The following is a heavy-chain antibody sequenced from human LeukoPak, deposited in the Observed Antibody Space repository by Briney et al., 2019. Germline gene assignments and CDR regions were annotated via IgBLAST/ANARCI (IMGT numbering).Heavy chain of an antibody. CDR2: ISAYNGNT. CDR3: ARGDYCGGDCYFTQLDY. J-gene: IGHJ4*02. V-gene: IGHV1-18*01. CDR1: GYTFTSYG. D-gene: IGHD2-21*02. Sequence: ASVKVSCKASGYTFTSYGISWVRQAPGQGLEWMGWISAYNGNTNYARKLQGRVTMTTDTSTSTAYMELRSLRSDDTAVYYCARGDYCGGDCYFTQLDYWGQGTLVTVSS.